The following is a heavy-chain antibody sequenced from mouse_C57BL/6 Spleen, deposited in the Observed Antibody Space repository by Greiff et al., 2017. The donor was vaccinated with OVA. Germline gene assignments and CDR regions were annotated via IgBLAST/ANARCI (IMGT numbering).Heavy chain of an antibody. J-gene: IGHJ1*03. CDR3: AREVYDGYPFDV. CDR2: INPSNGGT. V-gene: IGHV1-53*01. CDR1: GYTFTSYW. D-gene: IGHD2-3*01. Sequence: VQLQQSGTELVKPGASVKLSCKASGYTFTSYWMHWVKQRPGQGLEWIGNINPSNGGTNYNEKFKSKATLTVDKSSSTAYMQLSSLTSEDSAVYYCAREVYDGYPFDVWGTGTTVTVSS.